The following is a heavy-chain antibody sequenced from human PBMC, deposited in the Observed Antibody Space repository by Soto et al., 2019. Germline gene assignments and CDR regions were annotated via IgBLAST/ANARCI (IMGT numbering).Heavy chain of an antibody. V-gene: IGHV3-23*01. J-gene: IGHJ6*02. Sequence: GGSLRLSCAASGFTFSSYAMSWVRQAPGKGLEWVSAISGSGGSTYYADSVKGRFTISRDNSKNTLYLQMNSLRAEDTALYYCARSDCGGDCYYYYYYGMDVWGQGTTVTVSS. CDR1: GFTFSSYA. CDR3: ARSDCGGDCYYYYYYGMDV. CDR2: ISGSGGST. D-gene: IGHD2-21*02.